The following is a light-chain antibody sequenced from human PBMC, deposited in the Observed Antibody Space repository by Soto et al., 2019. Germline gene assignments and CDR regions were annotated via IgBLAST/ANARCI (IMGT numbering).Light chain of an antibody. Sequence: QSVLTQPASVSGSPGQSITISCTGSSSDVGGYNYVSWYQQHPGKAPKLMIYEVSNRPSGVSNRFSGSKSGNMASLTISGLQADDEADYYCSSYTSKSTVIFGGGTKLTVL. J-gene: IGLJ2*01. CDR3: SSYTSKSTVI. CDR2: EVS. CDR1: SSDVGGYNY. V-gene: IGLV2-14*03.